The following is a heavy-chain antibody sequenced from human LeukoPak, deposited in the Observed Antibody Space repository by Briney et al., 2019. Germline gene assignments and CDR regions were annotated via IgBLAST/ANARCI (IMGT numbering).Heavy chain of an antibody. V-gene: IGHV3-11*06. CDR2: ISPNSDNI. J-gene: IGHJ4*02. CDR3: ARGPGVRIDY. CDR1: GFSFRDRY. D-gene: IGHD1-14*01. Sequence: GGSLRLSCAATGFSFRDRYMSWIRQAPGKGMEWVAYISPNSDNIHYADSVKGRFTISRDNAKNSLYLQMNSLRAEDTAVYYCARGPGVRIDYWGQGTLVTVSS.